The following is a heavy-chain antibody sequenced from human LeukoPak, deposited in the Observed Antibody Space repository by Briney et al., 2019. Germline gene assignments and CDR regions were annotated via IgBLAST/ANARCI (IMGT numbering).Heavy chain of an antibody. J-gene: IGHJ4*02. CDR1: GFTFSSYG. CDR2: IWYDGSNK. D-gene: IGHD5-18*01. CDR3: ARARAMVFDY. Sequence: GRSLRLSCAASGFTFSSYGMHWVRQGPGKGLEWVAVIWYDGSNKYYADSVKGRFTISRDNSKNTLYLQMNSLRAEDTAVYYCARARAMVFDYWGQGTLVTVSS. V-gene: IGHV3-33*01.